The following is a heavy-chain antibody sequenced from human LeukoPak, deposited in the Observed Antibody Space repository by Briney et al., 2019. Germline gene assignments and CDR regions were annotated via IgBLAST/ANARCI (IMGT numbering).Heavy chain of an antibody. D-gene: IGHD6-19*01. Sequence: PGGSLRLSCAASGFTFSSYAMSWVRQAPGKGLEWVSAISGSGGSTYYADSVKGRFTISRDNSKNTLYLQMNSLRVEDTAVYYCAKDPRSGWYTPSFDYWGRGTLVTVSS. CDR3: AKDPRSGWYTPSFDY. CDR1: GFTFSSYA. CDR2: ISGSGGST. J-gene: IGHJ4*02. V-gene: IGHV3-23*01.